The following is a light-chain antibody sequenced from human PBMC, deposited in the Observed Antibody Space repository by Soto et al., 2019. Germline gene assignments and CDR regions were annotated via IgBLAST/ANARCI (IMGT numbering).Light chain of an antibody. CDR1: SSKIGAGYD. J-gene: IGLJ1*01. V-gene: IGLV1-40*01. CDR3: QSYDSSLSVFYV. Sequence: QSVLTQPPSVSGAPGQRVTISCTGGSSKIGAGYDVHWYQQLPGTAPKLLIYGNSNRPSGVPDRFSGSKSGTSASLAITGLQAEDEADYYCQSYDSSLSVFYVFGTGTKLTVL. CDR2: GNS.